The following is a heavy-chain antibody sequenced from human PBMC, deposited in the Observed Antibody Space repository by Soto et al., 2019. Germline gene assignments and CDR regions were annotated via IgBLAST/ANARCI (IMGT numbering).Heavy chain of an antibody. D-gene: IGHD5-12*01. Sequence: ASVKVSCKASGYTFTSYDINWVRQATGQGLEWMGWMNPNSGNTGYAQKFQGRVTMTRNTSISTAYMELSSLRSEDTAMYYCARRNKVVVANRYYYYGMDVWGQGTTVTVSS. CDR1: GYTFTSYD. CDR2: MNPNSGNT. V-gene: IGHV1-8*01. J-gene: IGHJ6*02. CDR3: ARRNKVVVANRYYYYGMDV.